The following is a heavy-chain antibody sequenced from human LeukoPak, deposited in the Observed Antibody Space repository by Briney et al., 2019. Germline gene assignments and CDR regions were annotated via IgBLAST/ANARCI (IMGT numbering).Heavy chain of an antibody. V-gene: IGHV3-21*01. D-gene: IGHD6-13*01. Sequence: GGSLRLSCAASGFTFSSYSMNWVRQAPGKGLEWVSSISSSSSYIYYADSVKGRFTISRDNAKNSLCLQTNSLRAEDTAVYYCARDWAAAGTSMDFDYWGQGTLVTVSS. J-gene: IGHJ4*02. CDR3: ARDWAAAGTSMDFDY. CDR1: GFTFSSYS. CDR2: ISSSSSYI.